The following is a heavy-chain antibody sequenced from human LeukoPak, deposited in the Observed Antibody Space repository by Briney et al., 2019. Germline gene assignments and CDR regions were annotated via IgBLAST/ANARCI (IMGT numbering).Heavy chain of an antibody. CDR2: IYYSGST. CDR1: GGSISSYY. CDR3: ARGLDYSTLYYFDY. D-gene: IGHD4-11*01. Sequence: PSETLSLTCTVSGGSISSYYWSWIRQPPGKGLEWIGYIYYSGSTNYNPSLKSRVTISVDTSKNQFSLKLSSVTAADTAVYYCARGLDYSTLYYFDYWGQGTLVTVSS. V-gene: IGHV4-59*08. J-gene: IGHJ4*02.